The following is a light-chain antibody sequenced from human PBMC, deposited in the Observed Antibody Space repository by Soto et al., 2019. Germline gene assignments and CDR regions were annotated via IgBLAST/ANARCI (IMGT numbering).Light chain of an antibody. V-gene: IGKV3-20*01. CDR3: QQYGALPPT. Sequence: EIVLTQFPGALSLSPGERVTVSCRASQTVSNTYLAWYQKKSGQAPKFLIYGASNRATGIPDRFSGSGSGTDFTLTISRLEPEDFAVYYCQQYGALPPTFGGGTKVEIK. J-gene: IGKJ4*02. CDR1: QTVSNTY. CDR2: GAS.